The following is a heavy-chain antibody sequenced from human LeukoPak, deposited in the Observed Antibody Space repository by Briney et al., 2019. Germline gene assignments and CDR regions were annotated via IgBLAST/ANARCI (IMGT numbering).Heavy chain of an antibody. J-gene: IGHJ4*02. CDR1: GFTFSSYG. D-gene: IGHD3-22*01. CDR2: ISYDGSNK. V-gene: IGHV3-30*18. CDR3: AKDGGGYYYDSSGYYPDY. Sequence: GRSLRLSCAASGFTFSSYGMHWVRQAPGKGLEWVAVISYDGSNKYYADSVKGRFTISRDNSKNTLYLQMNSLRAEDTAVYYCAKDGGGYYYDSSGYYPDYWGQGTLVTASS.